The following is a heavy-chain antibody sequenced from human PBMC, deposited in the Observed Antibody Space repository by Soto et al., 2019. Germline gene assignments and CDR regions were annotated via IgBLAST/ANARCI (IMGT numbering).Heavy chain of an antibody. V-gene: IGHV5-10-1*01. J-gene: IGHJ4*02. D-gene: IGHD6-19*01. CDR1: GYSFTSYW. CDR2: IDPSDSYT. CDR3: ARHGISSGWYRYYFDY. Sequence: GESLKISCKGSGYSFTSYWISWVRQMPGKGLEWMGRIDPSDSYTNYSPSFQGHVTISADKSISTAYLQWSSLKASDTAMYYCARHGISSGWYRYYFDYWGQGTLVTVS.